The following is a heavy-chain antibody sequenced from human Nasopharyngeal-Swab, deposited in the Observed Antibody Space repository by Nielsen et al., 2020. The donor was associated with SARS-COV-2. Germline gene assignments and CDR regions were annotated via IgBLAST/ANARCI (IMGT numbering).Heavy chain of an antibody. CDR3: AMIAAAGHFDY. D-gene: IGHD6-13*01. Sequence: GESPKISCAASGFTFSSYGMHWVRQAPGKGLEWVAVISYDGSNKYYADSVKGRFTISRDNSKNTLYLQMNSLRAEDTAVYYCAMIAAAGHFDYWGQGTLVTVSS. CDR2: ISYDGSNK. V-gene: IGHV3-30*03. J-gene: IGHJ4*02. CDR1: GFTFSSYG.